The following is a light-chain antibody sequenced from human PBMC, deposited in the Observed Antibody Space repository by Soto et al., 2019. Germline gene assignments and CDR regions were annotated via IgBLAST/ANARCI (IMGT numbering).Light chain of an antibody. J-gene: IGKJ1*01. CDR1: QSVSSY. V-gene: IGKV3-15*01. CDR2: DAS. CDR3: QQYNNLPGT. Sequence: EIVLPQSQATLSLSPGERSTLSCMASQSVSSYLAWYQQKPGQAPRLLIYDASTRATGIPARFSGSGSGTEFTLTISSLQSEDFAVYYCQQYNNLPGTFGQGTKVDIK.